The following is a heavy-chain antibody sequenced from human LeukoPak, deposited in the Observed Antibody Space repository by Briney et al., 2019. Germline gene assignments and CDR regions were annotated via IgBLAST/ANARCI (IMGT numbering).Heavy chain of an antibody. Sequence: SETLSLTCTVSGGSISSYYWSWIRQPPGKGLEWIGYIYYSGSTNYNPSLKSRVTISVDTSKNQFSLKLSSVTAADTAVYYRARYVDTAMATVGIDYWGQGTLVTVSS. D-gene: IGHD5-18*01. CDR1: GGSISSYY. J-gene: IGHJ4*02. V-gene: IGHV4-59*01. CDR2: IYYSGST. CDR3: ARYVDTAMATVGIDY.